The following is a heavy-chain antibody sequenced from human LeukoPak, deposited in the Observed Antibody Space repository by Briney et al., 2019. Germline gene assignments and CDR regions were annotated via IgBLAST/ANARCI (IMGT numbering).Heavy chain of an antibody. Sequence: GGSLRLSCAASGFTVSSNYVSWVRQAPGKGLEWVSVIYSGGSTYYADSVKGRFTISRDNSKNTLYLQMNSLRAEDTAVYYCARGNWNYHYYFDYWGQGTLVTVSS. CDR1: GFTVSSNY. D-gene: IGHD1-7*01. V-gene: IGHV3-66*02. CDR3: ARGNWNYHYYFDY. J-gene: IGHJ4*02. CDR2: IYSGGST.